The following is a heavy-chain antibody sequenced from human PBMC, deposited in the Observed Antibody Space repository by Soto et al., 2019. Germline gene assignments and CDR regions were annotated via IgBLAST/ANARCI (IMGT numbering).Heavy chain of an antibody. D-gene: IGHD3-9*01. V-gene: IGHV4-39*01. CDR2: IYYSGGT. J-gene: IGHJ4*02. CDR1: GFTFSNAW. CDR3: ARHSYCDILTGYPNYFDY. Sequence: GSLRLSCAASGFTFSNAWMSWVRQPPGKGLEWIGSIYYSGGTYYNPSLKSRVTISVDTSKNQFSLKLSSVTAADTAVYYCARHSYCDILTGYPNYFDYWGQGTLVTVSS.